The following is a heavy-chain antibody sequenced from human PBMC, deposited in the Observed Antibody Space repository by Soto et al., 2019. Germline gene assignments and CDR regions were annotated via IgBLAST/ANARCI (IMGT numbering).Heavy chain of an antibody. V-gene: IGHV1-69*08. CDR3: ATGMEHDGYNYYPLDV. J-gene: IGHJ6*04. Sequence: QVQLVQSGPEVKKPASSVKVSCKAIGGTFNRNTINWVRQAPGQGLEWMGRFVPMIDTSKYAQKFQGRLTITADKSSNKVYMELSGLRSEDTALYYCATGMEHDGYNYYPLDVWGNGTTVVVSS. D-gene: IGHD1-26*01. CDR2: FVPMIDTS. CDR1: GGTFNRNT.